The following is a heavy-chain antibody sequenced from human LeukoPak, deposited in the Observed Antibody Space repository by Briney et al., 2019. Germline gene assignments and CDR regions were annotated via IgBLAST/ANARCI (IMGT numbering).Heavy chain of an antibody. J-gene: IGHJ4*02. CDR2: ISSSSSYI. CDR3: AKDPTGYCSGGSCHTPDY. CDR1: GFTFSSYS. Sequence: PGGSLRLSCAASGFTFSSYSMNWVRQAPGKGLEWVSSISSSSSYIYYADSVKGRFTISRDNAKNSLYLQMNSLRAEDTAVYYCAKDPTGYCSGGSCHTPDYWGQGTLVTVSS. V-gene: IGHV3-21*01. D-gene: IGHD2-15*01.